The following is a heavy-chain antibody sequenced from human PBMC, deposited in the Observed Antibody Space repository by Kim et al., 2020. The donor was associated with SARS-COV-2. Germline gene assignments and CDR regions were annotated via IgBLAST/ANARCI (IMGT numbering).Heavy chain of an antibody. Sequence: GGSLRLSCAASGFTVSRNYMCWVRQAPGKGLEWVSVIYTGGSTYYADSVKARFTISRDDSKNMLYLQMNSLRAEDTAVYYCARHREAVAGTRSWYLDLWG. CDR2: IYTGGST. CDR1: GFTVSRNY. D-gene: IGHD6-19*01. CDR3: ARHREAVAGTRSWYLDL. J-gene: IGHJ2*01. V-gene: IGHV3-66*04.